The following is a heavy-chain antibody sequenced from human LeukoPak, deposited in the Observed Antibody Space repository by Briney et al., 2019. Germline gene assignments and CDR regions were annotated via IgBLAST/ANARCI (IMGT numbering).Heavy chain of an antibody. Sequence: GESLKITCKGSGYSFTSYWIGWVRQMPGKGLEWMGIIYPGDSDTRYSPSFQGQVTISADKSISTAYLQWSSLKASDTAMYYCARALNFRYFAYYFDYWGQGTLVTVSS. V-gene: IGHV5-51*01. J-gene: IGHJ4*02. CDR2: IYPGDSDT. CDR3: ARALNFRYFAYYFDY. D-gene: IGHD3-9*01. CDR1: GYSFTSYW.